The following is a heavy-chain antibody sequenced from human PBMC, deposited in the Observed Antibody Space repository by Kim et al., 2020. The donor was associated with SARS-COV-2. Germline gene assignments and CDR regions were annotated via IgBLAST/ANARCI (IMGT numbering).Heavy chain of an antibody. Sequence: SETLSLTCTVSGGSVSSGSYYWSWIRQPPGKGLEWIGYIYYSGSTNYNPSLKSRVTISVDTSKNQFSLKLSSVTAADTAVYYCARDVGSSSWSDGMDVWGQGTTVTVSS. V-gene: IGHV4-61*01. CDR1: GGSVSSGSYY. CDR3: ARDVGSSSWSDGMDV. D-gene: IGHD6-13*01. CDR2: IYYSGST. J-gene: IGHJ6*02.